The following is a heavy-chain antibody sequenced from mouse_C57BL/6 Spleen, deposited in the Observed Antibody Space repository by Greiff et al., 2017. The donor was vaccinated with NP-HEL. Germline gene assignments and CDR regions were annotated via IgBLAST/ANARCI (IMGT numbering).Heavy chain of an antibody. CDR1: GFSLTSYG. D-gene: IGHD1-1*01. Sequence: VQLVESGPGLVQPSQSLSITCTVSGFSLTSYGVHWVRQSPGKGLEWLGVIWSGGSTDYNAAFISRLSISKDNSKSQVFFKMNSLQADDTAIYYCARNYYGSHQAWFAYWGQGTLVTVSA. J-gene: IGHJ3*01. CDR2: IWSGGST. CDR3: ARNYYGSHQAWFAY. V-gene: IGHV2-2*01.